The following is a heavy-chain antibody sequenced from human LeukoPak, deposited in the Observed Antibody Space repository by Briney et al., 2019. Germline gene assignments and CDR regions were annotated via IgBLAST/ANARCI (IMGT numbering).Heavy chain of an antibody. V-gene: IGHV4-39*01. J-gene: IGHJ4*02. CDR2: SYYSGNT. CDR1: GDSISSSSYY. CDR3: ARRGYYYDSSGYSKLWYFDY. Sequence: SETLSLTCTVSGDSISSSSYYWGWIRQPPGKGLEWIGSSYYSGNTYYNPSLKSRVTISVDTSKSQFSLKLSSVTAADTAVYYCARRGYYYDSSGYSKLWYFDYWGQGTLVTVSS. D-gene: IGHD3-22*01.